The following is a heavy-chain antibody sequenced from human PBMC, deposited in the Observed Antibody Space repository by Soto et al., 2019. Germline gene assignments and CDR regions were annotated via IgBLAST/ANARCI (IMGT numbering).Heavy chain of an antibody. CDR2: IKQDGSEK. CDR1: GFICSNYW. V-gene: IGHV3-7*01. J-gene: IGHJ4*02. Sequence: PGGSLRLSCAASGFICSNYWMSWVRQSPGKGLEWVANIKQDGSEKYYLDSVKGRFTISRDNSKNILYLQMNSLRDEDTAVYYCARSRSGAVADSFDFWGQGTLVTVSS. CDR3: ARSRSGAVADSFDF. D-gene: IGHD3-10*01.